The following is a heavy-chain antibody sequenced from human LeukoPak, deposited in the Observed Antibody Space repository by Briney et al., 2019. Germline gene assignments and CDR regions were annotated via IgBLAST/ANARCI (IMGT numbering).Heavy chain of an antibody. CDR2: ISGTAFST. Sequence: GRSLRLSCAASGFTFSNYGMGWVRQAPGKGLEWVSLISGTAFSTYYADSVRGRFTISRDNSKNTVNLQMNSLRAEDTAVYYCAKDTGSGYDYFSYYFDYWGQGTLVTVSS. CDR1: GFTFSNYG. J-gene: IGHJ4*02. CDR3: AKDTGSGYDYFSYYFDY. V-gene: IGHV3-23*01. D-gene: IGHD5-12*01.